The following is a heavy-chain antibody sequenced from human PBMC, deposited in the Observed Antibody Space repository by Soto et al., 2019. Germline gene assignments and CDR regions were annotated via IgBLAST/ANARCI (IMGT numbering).Heavy chain of an antibody. CDR1: GSSISSSSYY. V-gene: IGHV4-39*01. Sequence: KPSETLSLTCTVSGSSISSSSYYWGWIRQPPGKGLEWIGSIYYSGSTYYNPSLKSRVTISVDTSKNQFSLKLSSVTAADTAVYYCASPSIAASLDYWGQGTLVTVSS. J-gene: IGHJ4*02. D-gene: IGHD6-6*01. CDR3: ASPSIAASLDY. CDR2: IYYSGST.